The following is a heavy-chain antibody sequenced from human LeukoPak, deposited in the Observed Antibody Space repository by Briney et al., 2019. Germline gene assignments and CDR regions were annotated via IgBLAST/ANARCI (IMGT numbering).Heavy chain of an antibody. CDR3: AKDSVHIIVAYQFDY. J-gene: IGHJ4*02. V-gene: IGHV3-30*18. Sequence: AGGSLRLSCAASGFTFSSYGMHWVRQAPGKGLEWVAVISYDGSNKYYADSVKGRFTISRDNSKNTLYLQMNSLRAEDTAVYYCAKDSVHIIVAYQFDYWGQGTLVTVSS. CDR2: ISYDGSNK. D-gene: IGHD2-15*01. CDR1: GFTFSSYG.